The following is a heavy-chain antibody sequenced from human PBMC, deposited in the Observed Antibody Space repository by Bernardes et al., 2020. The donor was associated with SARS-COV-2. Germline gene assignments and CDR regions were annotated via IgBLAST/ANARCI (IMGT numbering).Heavy chain of an antibody. J-gene: IGHJ4*02. CDR2: INWDGVKR. D-gene: IGHD2-8*02. Sequence: GGSLRLSCAASGFTFGYHTMHWVRQGPGKGLEWVALINWDGVKRDYADSVKGRFTISRDNSVNSLYLQMNSLRTEDTALYYCAKDYSLCTGGFCHFDYWGQGTLVTVSS. CDR1: GFTFGYHT. CDR3: AKDYSLCTGGFCHFDY. V-gene: IGHV3-43*01.